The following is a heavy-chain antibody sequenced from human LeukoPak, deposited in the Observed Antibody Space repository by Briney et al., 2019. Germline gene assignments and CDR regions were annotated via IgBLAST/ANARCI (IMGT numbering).Heavy chain of an antibody. CDR3: TRGSSGRRDN. Sequence: GASVKVSCKSAAYTFTSCDINWVRQGTAQGQEWMGWMNTNSGNTGYGQSFQGRITMTRDISIGTAYMELSNLTSEDTAIYYCTRGSSGRRDNWGQGTLVTVSA. V-gene: IGHV1-8*01. J-gene: IGHJ4*02. CDR1: AYTFTSCD. CDR2: MNTNSGNT. D-gene: IGHD6-19*01.